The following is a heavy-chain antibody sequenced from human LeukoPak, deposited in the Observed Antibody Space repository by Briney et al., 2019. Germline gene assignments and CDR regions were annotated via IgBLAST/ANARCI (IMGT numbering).Heavy chain of an antibody. Sequence: ASVKVSCKASGYTFTGYYMHWVRQAPGQGLEWMGWINPNSGGTNYAQKFQGRATMTRDTSISTAYMELSRLRSDDTAVYYCARDMAETTMVRTYYYGMDVWGQGTTVTVSS. V-gene: IGHV1-2*02. J-gene: IGHJ6*02. D-gene: IGHD3-10*01. CDR2: INPNSGGT. CDR3: ARDMAETTMVRTYYYGMDV. CDR1: GYTFTGYY.